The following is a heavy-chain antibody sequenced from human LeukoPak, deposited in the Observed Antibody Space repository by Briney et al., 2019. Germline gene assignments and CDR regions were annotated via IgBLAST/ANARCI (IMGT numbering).Heavy chain of an antibody. CDR2: ISSSSSYI. J-gene: IGHJ4*02. CDR3: ARGGSSTHFDY. D-gene: IGHD3-10*01. Sequence: GGSLRLSCAASGFTFSSYSMNWVRKAPGRGLEWVSSISSSSSYIYYADSVKGRFTISRDNAKNSLYLQMNSLRAEDTAVYYCARGGSSTHFDYWGQGTLVTVSS. V-gene: IGHV3-21*01. CDR1: GFTFSSYS.